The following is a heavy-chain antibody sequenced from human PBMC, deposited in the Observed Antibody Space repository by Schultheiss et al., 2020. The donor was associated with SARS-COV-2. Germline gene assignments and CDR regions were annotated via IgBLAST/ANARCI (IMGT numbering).Heavy chain of an antibody. J-gene: IGHJ4*02. V-gene: IGHV4-34*01. Sequence: TLSLTCAVYGGSFSGYYWSWIRQPPGKGLEWIGEINHSGSTNYNPSLKSRVTISVDTSKNQFSLKLSSVTAADTAVYYCARGELAARLFDYWGQGTLVTVSS. CDR2: INHSGST. D-gene: IGHD6-6*01. CDR3: ARGELAARLFDY. CDR1: GGSFSGYY.